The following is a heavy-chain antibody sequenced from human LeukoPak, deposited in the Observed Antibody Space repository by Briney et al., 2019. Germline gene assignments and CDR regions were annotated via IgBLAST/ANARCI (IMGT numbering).Heavy chain of an antibody. V-gene: IGHV1-69*04. Sequence: ASVTVSCKASGGTFSSYAISWVRQAPGQGLEWMGRIIPILGIANYAQKFQGRVTITADKSTSTAYMELSSLRSEDTAVYYCTRDLPGDYGFDYWGQGTLVTVSS. D-gene: IGHD3-16*01. CDR2: IIPILGIA. J-gene: IGHJ4*02. CDR3: TRDLPGDYGFDY. CDR1: GGTFSSYA.